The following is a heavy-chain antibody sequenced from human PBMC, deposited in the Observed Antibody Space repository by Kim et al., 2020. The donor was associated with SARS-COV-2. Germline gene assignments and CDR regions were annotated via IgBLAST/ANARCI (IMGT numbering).Heavy chain of an antibody. Sequence: GGSLRLSCAASGFTFSSYGMHWVRQAPGKGLEWVAVIWYDGSNKYYADSVKGRFTISRDNSKNTLYLQMNSLRAEDTAVYYCARDGYSSSWNYYGMDVWGQGTTVTVSS. D-gene: IGHD6-13*01. J-gene: IGHJ6*02. CDR3: ARDGYSSSWNYYGMDV. CDR2: IWYDGSNK. V-gene: IGHV3-33*01. CDR1: GFTFSSYG.